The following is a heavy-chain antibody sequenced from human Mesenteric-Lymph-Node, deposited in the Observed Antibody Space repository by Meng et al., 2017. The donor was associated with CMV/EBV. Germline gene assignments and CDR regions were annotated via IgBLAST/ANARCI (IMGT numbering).Heavy chain of an antibody. V-gene: IGHV1-2*02. D-gene: IGHD3-16*01. CDR3: ARSVGAKGDYYGMDV. J-gene: IGHJ6*02. Sequence: ASVQVSCKASGYTFTNYYIHWVRQAPGQGLAWMGWINPNSGGTNFAQKFQGRVTLTRDTSISTAYMELSSLTSDDTAVFYCARSVGAKGDYYGMDVWGQGTTVTVSS. CDR2: INPNSGGT. CDR1: GYTFTNYY.